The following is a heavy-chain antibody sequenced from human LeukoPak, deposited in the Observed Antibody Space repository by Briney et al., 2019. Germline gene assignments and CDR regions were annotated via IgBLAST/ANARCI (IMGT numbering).Heavy chain of an antibody. V-gene: IGHV3-20*04. CDR1: GFTFDDYG. Sequence: GGSLRLSCAASGFTFDDYGMSWVRQAPGKGLEWVSGLNWNGGSTGYADSVKGRFTISRDNAKNSLYLQMNRLRAGDTALYFCTRADSLPTTVTPRYRGQGTLVTVSS. CDR3: TRADSLPTTVTPRY. J-gene: IGHJ4*02. CDR2: LNWNGGST. D-gene: IGHD4-17*01.